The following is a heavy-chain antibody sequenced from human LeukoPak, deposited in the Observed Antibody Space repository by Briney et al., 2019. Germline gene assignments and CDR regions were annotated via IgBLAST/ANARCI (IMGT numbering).Heavy chain of an antibody. V-gene: IGHV3-74*01. CDR1: GFTFSSYW. Sequence: GGSLRLSCAASGFTFSSYWMHWVRQAPGKGLVWVSRINSDGSSTSYADSVKGRLTISRDNAKNTLYLQMNSLRAEDTAVYYCARVRGSPAAFDIWGQGTMVTVSS. CDR3: ARVRGSPAAFDI. J-gene: IGHJ3*02. CDR2: INSDGSST. D-gene: IGHD3-16*01.